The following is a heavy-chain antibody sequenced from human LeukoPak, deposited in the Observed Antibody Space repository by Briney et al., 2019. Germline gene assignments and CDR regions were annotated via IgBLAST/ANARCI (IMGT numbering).Heavy chain of an antibody. Sequence: GESLKISCKGSGYSFTTYWIGWVRQMPGKGLGWMGIIYPGDSDTRYSPSFQGQVTISADKSISTAYLQWSSLKASDTAMYYCARARYCSGGNCYAEYWGQGTLVTVSS. J-gene: IGHJ4*02. CDR1: GYSFTTYW. V-gene: IGHV5-51*01. CDR2: IYPGDSDT. CDR3: ARARYCSGGNCYAEY. D-gene: IGHD2-15*01.